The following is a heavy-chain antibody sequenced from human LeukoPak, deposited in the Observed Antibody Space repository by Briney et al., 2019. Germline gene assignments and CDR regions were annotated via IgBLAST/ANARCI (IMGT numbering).Heavy chain of an antibody. CDR3: ARLQWLINP. D-gene: IGHD6-19*01. V-gene: IGHV3-48*04. Sequence: GGSLRLSCAGSGFTFSDYNMNWVRQAPGKGLEWISYISSSSGTIYYADSVKGRFTISRDNAKNSLYLQMSSLRADDTAVYYCARLQWLINPWGQGTLVTVSS. J-gene: IGHJ5*02. CDR1: GFTFSDYN. CDR2: ISSSSGTI.